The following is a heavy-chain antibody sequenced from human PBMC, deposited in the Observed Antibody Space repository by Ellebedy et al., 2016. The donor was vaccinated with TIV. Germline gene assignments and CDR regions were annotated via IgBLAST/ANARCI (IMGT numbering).Heavy chain of an antibody. CDR3: ARESADFIAEAYYFDY. V-gene: IGHV3-21*04. CDR1: GFTFSSYS. J-gene: IGHJ4*02. Sequence: GGSLRLSCAASGFTFSSYSMNWVRQAPGKGLEWVSSISSSSSYIYYADSVKGRFTISRDNAKNSLYLQMNSLRAEDTAVYYCARESADFIAEAYYFDYWGQGILVTVSA. CDR2: ISSSSSYI. D-gene: IGHD3-16*02.